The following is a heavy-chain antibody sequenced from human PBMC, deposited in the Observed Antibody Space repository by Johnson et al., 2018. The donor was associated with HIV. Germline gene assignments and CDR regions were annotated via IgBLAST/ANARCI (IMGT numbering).Heavy chain of an antibody. CDR1: GFTFSRYG. D-gene: IGHD2-21*01. J-gene: IGHJ3*02. V-gene: IGHV3-9*01. Sequence: VQLVESGGGVVQPGRSLRLSCTASGFTFSRYGMHWVRQSPEKGLEWVSGISWNTGAIGYSDSVKGRFTISRDNAKNSLYLQMNSLRPEDTALYYCTKDIEKMSIVSIAFHIWGQGTMVTVSS. CDR3: TKDIEKMSIVSIAFHI. CDR2: ISWNTGAI.